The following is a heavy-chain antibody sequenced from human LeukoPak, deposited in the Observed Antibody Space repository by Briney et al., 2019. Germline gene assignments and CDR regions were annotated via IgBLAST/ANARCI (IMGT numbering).Heavy chain of an antibody. CDR3: ARGQQQLVRIGY. D-gene: IGHD6-13*01. CDR2: INPNSGGT. Sequence: ASVKVSCKASGGTFSSYAISWVRQAPGQGLEWMGRINPNSGGTNYAQKFQGRVTMTRDTSISTAYMELSRLRSDDTAVYYCARGQQQLVRIGYWGQGTLVTVSS. CDR1: GGTFSSYA. J-gene: IGHJ4*02. V-gene: IGHV1-2*06.